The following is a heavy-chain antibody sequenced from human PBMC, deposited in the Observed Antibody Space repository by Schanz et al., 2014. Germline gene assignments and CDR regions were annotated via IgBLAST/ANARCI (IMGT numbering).Heavy chain of an antibody. D-gene: IGHD2-21*01. Sequence: EVQVVESGGDFVQPGGSLRLSCAVSGFSVSTNYMSWARQAPGKGLEWISSLYINAGSTRYADSVKGRFFISRDSSKNTLFLQMNSLRADDTAIYFCARDEGRDGYNLAFDVWGQGTLVTVSS. CDR3: ARDEGRDGYNLAFDV. J-gene: IGHJ3*01. CDR1: GFSVSTNY. CDR2: LYINAGST. V-gene: IGHV3-53*01.